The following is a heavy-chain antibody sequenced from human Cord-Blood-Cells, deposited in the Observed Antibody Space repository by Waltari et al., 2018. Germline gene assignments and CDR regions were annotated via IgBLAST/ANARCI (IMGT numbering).Heavy chain of an antibody. CDR2: IYYSWST. J-gene: IGHJ4*02. V-gene: IGHV4-39*01. D-gene: IGHD1-7*01. Sequence: QLQLQESGPGLVKPSETLSLTCTVSGGSISSSSYYWGWIRQPPGKGLEWIGSIYYSWSTYYNPSLKSRVTISVDTSKNQFSLKLSSVTAADTAVYYCARHTGQYNWNYEFDYWGQGTLVTVSS. CDR1: GGSISSSSYY. CDR3: ARHTGQYNWNYEFDY.